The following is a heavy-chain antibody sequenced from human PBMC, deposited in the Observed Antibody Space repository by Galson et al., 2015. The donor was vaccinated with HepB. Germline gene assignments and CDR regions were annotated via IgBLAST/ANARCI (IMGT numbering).Heavy chain of an antibody. CDR1: GFTFSSYA. Sequence: SLRLSCAASGFTFSSYAMSWVRQAPGKGLEWVSAISGSGGSTYYADSVKGRFTISRDNSKNTPYLQMNSLRAEDTAVYYCAKMKGYYGSGSYYGYWGQGTLVTVSS. CDR3: AKMKGYYGSGSYYGY. CDR2: ISGSGGST. D-gene: IGHD3-10*01. V-gene: IGHV3-23*01. J-gene: IGHJ4*02.